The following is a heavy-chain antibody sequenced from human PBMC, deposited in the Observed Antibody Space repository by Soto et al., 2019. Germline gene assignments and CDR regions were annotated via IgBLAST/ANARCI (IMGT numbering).Heavy chain of an antibody. Sequence: QVQLVQSGAEVKKPGASVEFSCKASGYTFTSYGISWVRQAPGQGLEWMGWINVYNGNTNYAQKLQGRVTMTTDTSTSTAYLDLRSLRSDDTAVYFCARDTSRGEYDYWGQGTLVTVSS. D-gene: IGHD3-10*01. CDR3: ARDTSRGEYDY. CDR1: GYTFTSYG. CDR2: INVYNGNT. J-gene: IGHJ4*02. V-gene: IGHV1-18*01.